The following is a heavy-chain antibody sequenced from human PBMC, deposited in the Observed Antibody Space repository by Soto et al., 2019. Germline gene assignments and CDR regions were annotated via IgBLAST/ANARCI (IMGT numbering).Heavy chain of an antibody. V-gene: IGHV1-18*01. CDR1: GYTFTSYG. CDR3: ARWGDHSSYDSSGYPYYFDY. D-gene: IGHD3-22*01. J-gene: IGHJ4*02. CDR2: IIAYNGNT. Sequence: QVQLVQSGAEVKKPGASVKVSCKASGYTFTSYGISWVRQAPGQGLEWMGWIIAYNGNTNYAQKLQRRVTMTTGTSMSTAYMERRSVRSDDTAVYSCARWGDHSSYDSSGYPYYFDYWGQGTRVTVSS.